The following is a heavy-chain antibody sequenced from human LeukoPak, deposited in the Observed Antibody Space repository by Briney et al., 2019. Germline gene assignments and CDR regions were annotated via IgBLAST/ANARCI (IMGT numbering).Heavy chain of an antibody. CDR3: ARVSNRDSSGYYWGFDY. CDR2: IYYSGST. J-gene: IGHJ4*02. D-gene: IGHD3-22*01. CDR1: GDSISNCY. Sequence: SETLSLTCTVSGDSISNCYWSWIRQRPGKGLECIGYIYYSGSTNYHPSLKSRVTISVDTSRSQFSLKLSSVTAADTALYYCARVSNRDSSGYYWGFDYWGQGTLVTVSS. V-gene: IGHV4-59*08.